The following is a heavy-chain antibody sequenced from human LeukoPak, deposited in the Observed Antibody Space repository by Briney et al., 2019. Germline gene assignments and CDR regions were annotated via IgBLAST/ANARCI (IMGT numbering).Heavy chain of an antibody. J-gene: IGHJ4*02. V-gene: IGHV1-18*04. Sequence: ASVKVSCRASGYTFTNYGISWLRQAPGQGLEWMGWISAYSGYKADTNYAQKLQDRVTMTTDTSTSTAYMELWSPRSDDTAVYYCARGVALRGSGSPFDYWGQGTLVTVSS. CDR1: GYTFTNYG. D-gene: IGHD3-10*01. CDR2: ISAYSGYKADT. CDR3: ARGVALRGSGSPFDY.